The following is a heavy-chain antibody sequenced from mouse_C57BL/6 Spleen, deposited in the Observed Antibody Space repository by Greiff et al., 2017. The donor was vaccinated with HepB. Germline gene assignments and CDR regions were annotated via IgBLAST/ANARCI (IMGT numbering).Heavy chain of an antibody. Sequence: EVKLVESGGGLVKPGGSLKLSCAASGFTFSSYAMSWVRQTPEKRLEWVATISDGGSYTYYTDNVKGRFTISRDNAKNNLYLQLSHLKSEDTAMYYCARGTTVVADYAMDYWGQGTSVTVSS. V-gene: IGHV5-4*03. J-gene: IGHJ4*01. CDR2: ISDGGSYT. CDR3: ARGTTVVADYAMDY. CDR1: GFTFSSYA. D-gene: IGHD1-1*01.